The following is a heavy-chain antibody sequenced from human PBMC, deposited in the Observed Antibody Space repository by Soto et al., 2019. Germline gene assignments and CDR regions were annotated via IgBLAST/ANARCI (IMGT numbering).Heavy chain of an antibody. V-gene: IGHV4-59*01. D-gene: IGHD5-12*01. Sequence: PSETLSLTCTVSGGSISSYYWSWIRQPPGKGLEWIGYIYYSGSTNYNPSLKSRVTISVDTSKNQFSLKLSSVTAADTAVYYCASFNHVDIVATDDYGMDVWGQGTTVTVSS. CDR3: ASFNHVDIVATDDYGMDV. J-gene: IGHJ6*02. CDR1: GGSISSYY. CDR2: IYYSGST.